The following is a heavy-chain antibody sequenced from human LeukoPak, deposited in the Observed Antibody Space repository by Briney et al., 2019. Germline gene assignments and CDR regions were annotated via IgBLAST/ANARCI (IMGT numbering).Heavy chain of an antibody. V-gene: IGHV4-4*07. CDR2: IYTSGST. Sequence: SETLSLTCTVSGGSISSYYWSWIRQPAGKGLEWIGRIYTSGSTNYNPSLKSRVTMSVDTSKNQFSLKLSSVTAADTAVYYCARAGWFGELLWAPAFDIWGQGTMVAVSS. D-gene: IGHD3-10*01. J-gene: IGHJ3*02. CDR1: GGSISSYY. CDR3: ARAGWFGELLWAPAFDI.